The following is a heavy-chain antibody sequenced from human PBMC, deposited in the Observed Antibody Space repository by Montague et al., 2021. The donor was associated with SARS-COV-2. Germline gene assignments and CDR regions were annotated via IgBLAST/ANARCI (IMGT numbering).Heavy chain of an antibody. Sequence: SLRLSCAASGFTFRSYTMNWVRQAPGKGLEWVSCISSSSSYIYYADSVKGQFTIFRDNAKNSLFLQMNSLRAEDAAVYYCARDGWAHYYDSSGYEGNFDIWGQGTMVTVSS. D-gene: IGHD3-22*01. J-gene: IGHJ3*02. CDR3: ARDGWAHYYDSSGYEGNFDI. V-gene: IGHV3-21*01. CDR1: GFTFRSYT. CDR2: ISSSSSYI.